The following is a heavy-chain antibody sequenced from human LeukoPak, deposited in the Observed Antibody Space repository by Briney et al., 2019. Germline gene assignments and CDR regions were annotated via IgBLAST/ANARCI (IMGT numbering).Heavy chain of an antibody. D-gene: IGHD3-16*01. CDR1: GFTFSSYA. CDR2: ISYDGSNK. CDR3: ARLRYDFVWGSYDY. J-gene: IGHJ4*02. Sequence: GGSLRLSCAASGFTFSSYAMHWVRQAPGKGLEWVAVISYDGSNKYYADSVKGRFTISRDNAKNSLYLQMNSLRAEDTAVYYCARLRYDFVWGSYDYWGQGTLVTVSS. V-gene: IGHV3-30*04.